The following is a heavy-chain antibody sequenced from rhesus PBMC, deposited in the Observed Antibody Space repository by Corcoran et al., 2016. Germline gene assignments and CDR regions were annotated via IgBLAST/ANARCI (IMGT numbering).Heavy chain of an antibody. D-gene: IGHD4-29*01. Sequence: QLQLQESGPGLVKPSETLSVTCAVSGGSISSSYWSWIRQAPGKGLEWLGYIYGSSSSTNYNPSLKSRCTLSVDTSKNQLSLKLSSVTTADTAVYYCARDVSVAAKGDFDYWGQGVLVTVSS. CDR3: ARDVSVAAKGDFDY. CDR1: GGSISSSY. CDR2: IYGSSSST. V-gene: IGHV4-169*02. J-gene: IGHJ4*01.